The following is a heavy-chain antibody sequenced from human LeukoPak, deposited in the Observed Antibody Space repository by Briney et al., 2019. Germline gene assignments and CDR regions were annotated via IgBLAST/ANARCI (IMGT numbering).Heavy chain of an antibody. CDR2: IYYSGST. Sequence: SETLSLTCTVSGGSISSYYWSWIRQPPGKGLEWIGYIYYSGSTNYNPSLKSRVTISVDTSKKQFSLKLSSVTAADTAVYYCAREMRGCYYFDYWGQGTLVTVSA. V-gene: IGHV4-59*01. D-gene: IGHD6-19*01. CDR1: GGSISSYY. CDR3: AREMRGCYYFDY. J-gene: IGHJ4*02.